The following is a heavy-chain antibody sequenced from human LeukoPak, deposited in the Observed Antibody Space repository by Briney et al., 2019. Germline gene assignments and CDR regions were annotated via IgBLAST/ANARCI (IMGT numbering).Heavy chain of an antibody. Sequence: SETLSLTCTVSGGSISSSSYYWGWIRQLPGKGLEWIGSIYYSGSTYYNPSLKSRVTISVDTSKNQFSLKLSSVTAADTAVYYCARVADTPFDYWGQGTLVTVSS. CDR1: GGSISSSSYY. CDR3: ARVADTPFDY. CDR2: IYYSGST. D-gene: IGHD5-18*01. V-gene: IGHV4-39*01. J-gene: IGHJ4*02.